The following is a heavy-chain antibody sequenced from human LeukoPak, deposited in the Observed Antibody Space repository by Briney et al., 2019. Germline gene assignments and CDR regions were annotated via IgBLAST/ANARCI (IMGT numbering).Heavy chain of an antibody. Sequence: ASVKVSCKASGYTFTGYYMHWVRQAPGQGLEWMGRINPNSGGAEYAPKFQGWVTMTRDTSISTAYVEVSRLISDDTAVYYCARDLTSTSNWEFDYWGQGTLVIVSS. V-gene: IGHV1-2*04. CDR1: GYTFTGYY. CDR2: INPNSGGA. CDR3: ARDLTSTSNWEFDY. D-gene: IGHD1-26*01. J-gene: IGHJ4*02.